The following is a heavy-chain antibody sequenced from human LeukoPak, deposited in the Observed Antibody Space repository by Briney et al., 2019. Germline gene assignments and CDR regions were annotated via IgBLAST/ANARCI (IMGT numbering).Heavy chain of an antibody. CDR1: GYSFTSYH. D-gene: IGHD4-23*01. V-gene: IGHV1-46*01. CDR2: INPSGGTT. J-gene: IGHJ4*02. Sequence: ASVKVSCKASGYSFTSYHMQWVRQAPGQGLEWMGLINPSGGTTSYAQKFQGRLTVTRDTSTSTVYMELSSLTSEDTAIYYCAREGTDYGGNRHFDYWGQGTLVTVSS. CDR3: AREGTDYGGNRHFDY.